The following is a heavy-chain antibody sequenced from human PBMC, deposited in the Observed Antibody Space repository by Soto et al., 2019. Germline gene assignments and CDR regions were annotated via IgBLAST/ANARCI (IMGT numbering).Heavy chain of an antibody. CDR1: GGSISSDDYY. CDR3: ARVEEPGTFDY. J-gene: IGHJ4*02. V-gene: IGHV4-30-4*01. D-gene: IGHD1-1*01. CDR2: IYYSGST. Sequence: PSETLSLTCTVSGGSISSDDYYWSWIRQPPGKGLEWIGYIYYSGSTYYNPSLKSRVTISVDTSKNQFSLKLSSVTAADTAVYYCARVEEPGTFDYWGQGTLVTVSS.